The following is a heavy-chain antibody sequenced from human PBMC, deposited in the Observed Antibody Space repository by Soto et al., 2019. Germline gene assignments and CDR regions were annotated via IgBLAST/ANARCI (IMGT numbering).Heavy chain of an antibody. J-gene: IGHJ6*01. Sequence: SGPTLVNPTHTLTLTCTFSGFSLSPSGMCVRWIRQPPGQALEWLALIDWDADKYYSTSLNTRHTISKDCSKNQVVVTMAKMDPGDTATYYCARIGGRKEGWEPALEARGYGMDVWGQGGTGTV. CDR2: IDWDADK. CDR1: GFSLSPSGMC. D-gene: IGHD1-26*01. V-gene: IGHV2-70*01. CDR3: ARIGGRKEGWEPALEARGYGMDV.